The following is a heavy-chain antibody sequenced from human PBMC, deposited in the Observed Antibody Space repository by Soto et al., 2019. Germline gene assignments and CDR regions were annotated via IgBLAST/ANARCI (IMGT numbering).Heavy chain of an antibody. CDR2: ISGSGGST. D-gene: IGHD6-13*01. Sequence: GGSLRLSCAASGFTFSSYAMSWVRQAPGKGLEWVSAISGSGGSTYYADSVKGRFTIARDNSKNTLYLQMNSLRAEDTAVYYCAKVRVAAAGAEYFQHWGQGTLVTVSS. CDR1: GFTFSSYA. J-gene: IGHJ1*01. V-gene: IGHV3-23*01. CDR3: AKVRVAAAGAEYFQH.